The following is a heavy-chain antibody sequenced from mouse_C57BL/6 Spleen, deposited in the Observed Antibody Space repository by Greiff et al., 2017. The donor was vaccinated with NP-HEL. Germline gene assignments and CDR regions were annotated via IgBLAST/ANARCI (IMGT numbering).Heavy chain of an antibody. CDR3: ASDYGSSYPWFAY. D-gene: IGHD1-1*01. J-gene: IGHJ3*01. CDR1: GYTFTSYW. Sequence: QVQLQQPGAELVRPGSSVKLSCKASGYTFTSYWMHWVKQRPRQGLEWIGNIDPSDSETHYNQKFKDKATLTVDKSSSTAYMELSSLTSEDSAVYYYASDYGSSYPWFAYWGQGTLVTVSA. CDR2: IDPSDSET. V-gene: IGHV1-52*01.